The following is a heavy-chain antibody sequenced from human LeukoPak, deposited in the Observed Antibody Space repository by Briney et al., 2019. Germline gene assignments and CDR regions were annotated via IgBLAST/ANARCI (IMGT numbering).Heavy chain of an antibody. V-gene: IGHV3-21*01. CDR2: ISSSSSYI. CDR1: GFTFSSYS. J-gene: IGHJ4*02. Sequence: GGSLRLXCAASGFTFSSYSMNWVRQAPGKGLEWVSSISSSSSYIYYADSVKGRFTISRDNAKNSLYLQMNSLRAEDTAVYYCARDPQDKRRTTVNYWGQGTLVTVSS. CDR3: ARDPQDKRRTTVNY. D-gene: IGHD1-7*01.